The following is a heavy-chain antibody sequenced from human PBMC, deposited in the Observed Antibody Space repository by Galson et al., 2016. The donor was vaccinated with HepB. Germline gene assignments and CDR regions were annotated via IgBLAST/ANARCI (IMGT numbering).Heavy chain of an antibody. CDR2: TYHTSNWYS. Sequence: CAISGDSVSSKSAAWNWLRHSPSRGLEWLGRTYHTSNWYSDYAVSVKSRITINPDTSKNQFSLQLNSVTPEDTAVYYCARGRLVVPFSSYFDYWGQGSLVTVSS. CDR3: ARGRLVVPFSSYFDY. D-gene: IGHD2-15*01. V-gene: IGHV6-1*01. CDR1: GDSVSSKSAA. J-gene: IGHJ4*02.